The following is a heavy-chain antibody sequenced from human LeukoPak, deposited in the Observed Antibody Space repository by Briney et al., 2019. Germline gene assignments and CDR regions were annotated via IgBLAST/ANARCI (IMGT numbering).Heavy chain of an antibody. Sequence: SETLSLTCTVSGGSISSSSYYWGWIRQPPGKGLEWIGSIYYSGSTYYNPSLKSRVTISVDTSKNQFSLKLSSVTAAGTAVYYCARRGGPWGAFDIWGQGTMVTVSS. CDR2: IYYSGST. J-gene: IGHJ3*02. V-gene: IGHV4-39*01. CDR1: GGSISSSSYY. CDR3: ARRGGPWGAFDI. D-gene: IGHD3-16*01.